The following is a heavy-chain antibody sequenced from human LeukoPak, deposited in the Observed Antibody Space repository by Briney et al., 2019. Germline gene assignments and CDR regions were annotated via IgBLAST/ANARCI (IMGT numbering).Heavy chain of an antibody. V-gene: IGHV1-69*13. Sequence: GASVKVSCKASGGTFSSYAISWVRQAPGQGLEWMGGIIPIFGTANYAQKFQGRVTITADESTSTAYMELSSLRSEDTAVYYCARRVLELKTSYYYYGMDVWGQGTTVTVSS. D-gene: IGHD1-7*01. CDR2: IIPIFGTA. CDR1: GGTFSSYA. CDR3: ARRVLELKTSYYYYGMDV. J-gene: IGHJ6*02.